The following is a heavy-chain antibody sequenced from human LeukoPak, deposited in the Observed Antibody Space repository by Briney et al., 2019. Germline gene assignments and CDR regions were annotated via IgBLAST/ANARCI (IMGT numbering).Heavy chain of an antibody. CDR1: GGTFSSYA. V-gene: IGHV1-69*04. D-gene: IGHD3-10*01. Sequence: SVKVSCKASGGTFSSYAISWVRQAPGQGLEWMGRIIPILGIANYAQKFQGRVTITADKSTSTAYMELSSLRSEDTAVYYCAYYYGSGSHDAFDIWGQGTMVTVSS. J-gene: IGHJ3*02. CDR2: IIPILGIA. CDR3: AYYYGSGSHDAFDI.